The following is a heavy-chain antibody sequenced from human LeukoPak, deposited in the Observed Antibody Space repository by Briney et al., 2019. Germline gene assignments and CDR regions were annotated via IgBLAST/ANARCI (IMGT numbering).Heavy chain of an antibody. Sequence: GGSLRLSCAASGFTFTSHSFNWVRQAPGKGLEWVSYISTSSSTIYYTDSVRGRFTISRDNARNSLYLQMNSLRAEDTAVYYCGRESLGGGDDAFDIWGQGTMVTVSS. J-gene: IGHJ3*02. D-gene: IGHD2-21*01. CDR2: ISTSSSTI. CDR3: GRESLGGGDDAFDI. CDR1: GFTFTSHS. V-gene: IGHV3-48*01.